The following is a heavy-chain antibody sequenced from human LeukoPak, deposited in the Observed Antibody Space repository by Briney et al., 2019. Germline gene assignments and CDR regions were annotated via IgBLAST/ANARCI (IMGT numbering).Heavy chain of an antibody. D-gene: IGHD5-18*01. CDR1: GYTLTELS. Sequence: ASVKLSCNVSGYTLTELSMHWERQAPGKGLEWMGGFDPEDGETIYAQKFQGRVTMTEDTSTDTAYMELSSLRSEDTAVYYCATGSGYSYDFDYWGQGTLVTVSS. V-gene: IGHV1-24*01. J-gene: IGHJ4*02. CDR2: FDPEDGET. CDR3: ATGSGYSYDFDY.